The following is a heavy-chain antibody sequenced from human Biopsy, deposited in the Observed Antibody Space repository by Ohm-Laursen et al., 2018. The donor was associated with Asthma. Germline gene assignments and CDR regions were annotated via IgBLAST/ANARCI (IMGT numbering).Heavy chain of an antibody. CDR2: VFYSGTT. CDR3: ARVASYGDLYFGIDV. J-gene: IGHJ6*02. CDR1: GASIRSPDHH. Sequence: SQTLSLTCTVSGASIRSPDHHWSWIRQSPGKGLEWIGFVFYSGTTHYSRSLERRLYISIDKARNEFSMSLRSLTAADTAVYFCARVASYGDLYFGIDVWGPGTTVSVS. V-gene: IGHV4-30-4*01. D-gene: IGHD4-17*01.